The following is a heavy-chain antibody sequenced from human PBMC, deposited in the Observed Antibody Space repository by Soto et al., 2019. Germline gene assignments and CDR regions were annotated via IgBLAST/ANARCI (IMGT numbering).Heavy chain of an antibody. Sequence: SETLSLTCTASGGSISSYYWSWIRQPPGKGLEWIGYIYYSGSTNYNPSLKSRVTISVDTSKNQFSLKLSSVTAADTAVYYCARDKGSGFDYWGQGTLVTVSS. D-gene: IGHD6-19*01. CDR2: IYYSGST. V-gene: IGHV4-59*01. J-gene: IGHJ4*02. CDR3: ARDKGSGFDY. CDR1: GGSISSYY.